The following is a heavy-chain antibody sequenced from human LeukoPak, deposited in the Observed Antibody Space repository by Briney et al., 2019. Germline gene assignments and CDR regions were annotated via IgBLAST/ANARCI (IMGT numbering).Heavy chain of an antibody. J-gene: IGHJ3*02. Sequence: SSVKVSCKASGGTFSSYAISWVRQAPGQGLEWMGGIIPIFGTANYAQKFQGRVTITADKSTSTAYMELSSLRSEDTAVYYCARGLQGYGSDAFDIWGQGTMVTVSS. CDR2: IIPIFGTA. CDR3: ARGLQGYGSDAFDI. V-gene: IGHV1-69*06. D-gene: IGHD3-10*01. CDR1: GGTFSSYA.